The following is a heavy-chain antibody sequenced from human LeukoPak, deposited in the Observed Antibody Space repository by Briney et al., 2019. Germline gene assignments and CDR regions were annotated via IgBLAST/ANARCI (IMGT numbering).Heavy chain of an antibody. CDR1: GGSISSSSYY. CDR3: ARPIKQQQLVGGSWYFDY. J-gene: IGHJ4*02. CDR2: IYYSGST. Sequence: PSETLSLTCTVSGGSISSSSYYWGWIRQPPGKGLEWIGSIYYSGSTYYNPSLKSRVTISVDTSKNQFSLKLSSVTAADTAVYYCARPIKQQQLVGGSWYFDYWGQGTLVTVSS. V-gene: IGHV4-39*01. D-gene: IGHD6-13*01.